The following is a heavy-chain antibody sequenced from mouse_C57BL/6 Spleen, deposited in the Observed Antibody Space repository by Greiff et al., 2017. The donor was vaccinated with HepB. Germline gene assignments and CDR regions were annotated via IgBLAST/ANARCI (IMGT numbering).Heavy chain of an antibody. D-gene: IGHD1-1*01. CDR2: ISSGSSTI. CDR3: ARGNYGSSYDY. V-gene: IGHV5-17*01. J-gene: IGHJ2*01. CDR1: GFTFSDYG. Sequence: EVQLVESGGGLVKPGGSLKLSCAASGFTFSDYGMHWVRQAPEKGLEWVAYISSGSSTIYYADTVKGRFTITKDNAKNTLFLQMTNLRSEDTAMYYCARGNYGSSYDYWGQGTTLTVSS.